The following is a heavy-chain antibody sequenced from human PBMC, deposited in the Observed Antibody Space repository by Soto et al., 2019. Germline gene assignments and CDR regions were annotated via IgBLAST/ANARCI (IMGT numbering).Heavy chain of an antibody. CDR3: ARSGRSGYYYYYGMEV. V-gene: IGHV4-59*07. Sequence: SDTLSLTCTFSVDSISGYYWSWIRHPPGKGLEWIGYIYESGSINYKPSLKSRVTMSIDTSKNQFSLKLISVTAADTAVYYCARSGRSGYYYYYGMEVLGQGTTFIVS. J-gene: IGHJ6*01. D-gene: IGHD3-22*01. CDR1: VDSISGYY. CDR2: IYESGSI.